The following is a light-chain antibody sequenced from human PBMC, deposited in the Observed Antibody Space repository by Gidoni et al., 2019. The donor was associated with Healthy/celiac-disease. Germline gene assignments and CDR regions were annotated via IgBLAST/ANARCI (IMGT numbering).Light chain of an antibody. Sequence: SDELTQPPSVSVSPGQTASITCSGDKLGDKYACWYQQKPGQSPVLVIYQDSKRPSGIPERFSGSNSGNTATLTISGTQAMDEADYYCQAWDSSTHVVFGGGTNLTVL. V-gene: IGLV3-1*01. CDR2: QDS. J-gene: IGLJ2*01. CDR3: QAWDSSTHVV. CDR1: KLGDKY.